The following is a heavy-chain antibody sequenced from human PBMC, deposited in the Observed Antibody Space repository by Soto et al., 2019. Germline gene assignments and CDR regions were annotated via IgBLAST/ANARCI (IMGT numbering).Heavy chain of an antibody. CDR2: IYYSGST. CDR3: ARDLGDSSGYYYERYYGMDV. Sequence: TLSLTCTVSGCSISSGGYYWGWIRQHPGKGLEWIGYIYYSGSTYYNPSLKSRVTISVDTSKNQFSLKLSSVTAADTAVYYCARDLGDSSGYYYERYYGMDVWGQGTTVTVS. D-gene: IGHD3-22*01. J-gene: IGHJ6*02. V-gene: IGHV4-31*03. CDR1: GCSISSGGYY.